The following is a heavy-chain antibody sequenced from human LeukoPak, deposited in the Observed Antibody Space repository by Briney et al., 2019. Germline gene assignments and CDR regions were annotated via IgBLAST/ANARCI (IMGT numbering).Heavy chain of an antibody. CDR3: AREVATRRTTVILDAFDI. D-gene: IGHD4-17*01. J-gene: IGHJ3*02. V-gene: IGHV1-8*01. CDR2: MNPNSGNT. Sequence: GASVKVSCKASGYTFTSYDINWVRQATGQGLEWMRWMNPNSGNTGYAQKFQGRVTMTRNTSISTAYMELSSLRSEDTAVYYCAREVATRRTTVILDAFDIWGQGTMVTVSS. CDR1: GYTFTSYD.